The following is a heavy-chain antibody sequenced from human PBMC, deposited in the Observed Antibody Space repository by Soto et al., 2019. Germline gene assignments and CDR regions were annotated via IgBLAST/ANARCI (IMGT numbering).Heavy chain of an antibody. D-gene: IGHD6-19*01. CDR2: ISGSGGST. V-gene: IGHV3-23*01. CDR1: GFTFSSYT. J-gene: IGHJ4*02. Sequence: GGSLRLSCAASGFTFSSYTMSWVRQAPGKGLEWVSAISGSGGSTYYADSVKGRFTISRDNSKNTLYLQMNSLRAEDTAVYYCAKEGFTKRESSGRYVDYWGQGTLVTVSS. CDR3: AKEGFTKRESSGRYVDY.